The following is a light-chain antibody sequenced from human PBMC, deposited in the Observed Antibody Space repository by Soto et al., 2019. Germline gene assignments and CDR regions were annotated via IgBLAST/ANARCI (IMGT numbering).Light chain of an antibody. CDR2: DTS. V-gene: IGKV3-11*01. CDR3: HQRNT. J-gene: IGKJ5*01. CDR1: QSVSTY. Sequence: VLTQSPFTLSLSQGDRATLSCRASQSVSTYLAWYRQKPGQPPRLLIYDTSNRATGVPPRFSGSRSGTDFTLTISSVEPEDFALYFCHQRNTFGQGTRVEIK.